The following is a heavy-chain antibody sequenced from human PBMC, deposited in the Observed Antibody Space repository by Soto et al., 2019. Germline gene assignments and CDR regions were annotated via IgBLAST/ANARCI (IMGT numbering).Heavy chain of an antibody. Sequence: PGGSLRLSCVASGFTFSDHWMTWVRQAPGQGLEWVANIKLDGSEKYYVDSVKGRFIISRDDAKNSLFLQMNSLRVEDTAVYHCARGHYGMDVWGQGTTVTVSS. J-gene: IGHJ6*02. CDR2: IKLDGSEK. D-gene: IGHD3-10*01. V-gene: IGHV3-7*03. CDR3: ARGHYGMDV. CDR1: GFTFSDHW.